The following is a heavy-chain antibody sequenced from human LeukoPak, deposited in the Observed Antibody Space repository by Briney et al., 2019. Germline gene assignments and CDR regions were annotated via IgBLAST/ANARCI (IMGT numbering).Heavy chain of an antibody. J-gene: IGHJ4*02. V-gene: IGHV3-11*01. D-gene: IGHD6-13*01. CDR2: ISSSGSSI. CDR1: GFTFSDFY. Sequence: PGGSLRLSWAASGFTFSDFYMSWIRQAPGKGLEWISYISSSGSSIYYADSVRGRFTISRDNAKNSLYLQMNTLRAEDTAVYYCARDLSTSSEDWWDYWGQGTLVTVSS. CDR3: ARDLSTSSEDWWDY.